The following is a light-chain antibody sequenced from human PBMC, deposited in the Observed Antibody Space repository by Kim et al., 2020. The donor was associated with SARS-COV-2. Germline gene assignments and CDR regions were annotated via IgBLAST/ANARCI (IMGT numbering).Light chain of an antibody. CDR1: KLGDKY. V-gene: IGLV3-1*01. J-gene: IGLJ3*02. CDR3: QAWDSSTAV. Sequence: VSPGQTTCMTGYGDKLGDKYACWYQQKPGKSPVLVIYQDSKRPAGIPERFAGSNTGNTATLTIIGTQTMDEADYYCQAWDSSTAVFGGGTQLTVL. CDR2: QDS.